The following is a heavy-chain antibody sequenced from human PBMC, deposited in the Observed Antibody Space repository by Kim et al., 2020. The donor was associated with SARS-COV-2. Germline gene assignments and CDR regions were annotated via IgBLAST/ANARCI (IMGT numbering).Heavy chain of an antibody. J-gene: IGHJ4*02. CDR2: INHSAST. CDR3: ARGQYYGSGSFIPYYFDY. Sequence: SETLSLTCAVYGGSFSGYYWSWIRQPPGKGLEWIGEINHSASTNYNPSLKSRVTISVDTSKNQFSLKLSSVTAADTAVYYCARGQYYGSGSFIPYYFDYWGQGTLVTVSS. V-gene: IGHV4-34*01. CDR1: GGSFSGYY. D-gene: IGHD3-10*01.